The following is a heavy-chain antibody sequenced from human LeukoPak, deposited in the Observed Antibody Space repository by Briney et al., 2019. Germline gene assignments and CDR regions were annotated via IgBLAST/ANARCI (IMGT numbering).Heavy chain of an antibody. Sequence: SETLSLTCTVSGYSISSGYYWGWIRQPPGKGLEWIGSIYHSGSTYYNPSLKSRVTISVDTSKNQFSLKLSSVTAADTAVYYCASSINDFWSGYYFNWGQGTLVTVSS. CDR1: GYSISSGYY. D-gene: IGHD3-3*01. V-gene: IGHV4-38-2*02. CDR3: ASSINDFWSGYYFN. J-gene: IGHJ4*02. CDR2: IYHSGST.